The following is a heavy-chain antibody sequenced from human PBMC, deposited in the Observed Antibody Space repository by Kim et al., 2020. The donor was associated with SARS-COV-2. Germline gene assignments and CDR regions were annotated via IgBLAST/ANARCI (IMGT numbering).Heavy chain of an antibody. V-gene: IGHV3-15*01. J-gene: IGHJ4*02. Sequence: APVKGRFTISRDDSKNTLYLQMNSLKTEDTAVYYCTTGRFYYDSSGGGDYWGQGTLVTVSS. D-gene: IGHD3-22*01. CDR3: TTGRFYYDSSGGGDY.